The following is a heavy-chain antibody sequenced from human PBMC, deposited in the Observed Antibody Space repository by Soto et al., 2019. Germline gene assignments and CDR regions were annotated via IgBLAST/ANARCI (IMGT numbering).Heavy chain of an antibody. J-gene: IGHJ5*02. Sequence: PSETLSLTCSVSGDSISSVAHYWAWVRQPPGKGLEWIGSLYYTGSTYYNPSLKSRAAISIDTSKNQFSLNLMSTTAADTAVYYCARHSTNKGWHYGWLDPRAHRTPVIVSA. D-gene: IGHD3-10*01. CDR2: LYYTGST. CDR1: GDSISSVAHY. V-gene: IGHV4-39*01. CDR3: ARHSTNKGWHYGWLDP.